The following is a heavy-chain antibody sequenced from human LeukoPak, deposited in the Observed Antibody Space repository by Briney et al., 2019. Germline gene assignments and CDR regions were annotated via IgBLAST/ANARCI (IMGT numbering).Heavy chain of an antibody. D-gene: IGHD3-10*01. J-gene: IGHJ6*03. V-gene: IGHV3-21*01. CDR1: GFTFSDYY. CDR2: ISSSSSYI. Sequence: GGSLRLSCAASGFTFSDYYMNWVRQAPGKGLEWVSSISSSSSYIYYADSVKGRFTISRDNAKNSLYLQMNSLRAEDTAVYYCAREVTMVRGVIARRGYYMDVWGKGTTVTVSS. CDR3: AREVTMVRGVIARRGYYMDV.